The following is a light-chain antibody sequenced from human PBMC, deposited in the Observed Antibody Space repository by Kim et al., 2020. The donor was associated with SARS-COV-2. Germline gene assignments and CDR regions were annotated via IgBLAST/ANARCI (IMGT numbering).Light chain of an antibody. CDR3: QQYGTAPWT. Sequence: EIVLTQSPGTLSLSPGERATLSCRASQSVRGSHLGWYQQKPGQVPRLLIFDVSKRVTGIPDRFSGSGSGTDFTLTISRLEPEDFAVYYCQQYGTAPWTFGQGTKVEIK. J-gene: IGKJ1*01. V-gene: IGKV3-20*01. CDR1: QSVRGSH. CDR2: DVS.